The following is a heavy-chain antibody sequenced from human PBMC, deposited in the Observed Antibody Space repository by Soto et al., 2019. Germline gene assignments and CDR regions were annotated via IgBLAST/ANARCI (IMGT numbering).Heavy chain of an antibody. CDR2: IYYTGST. V-gene: IGHV4-59*01. CDR3: ARASGCSEGSCAFDP. CDR1: GGSISSYY. D-gene: IGHD2-15*01. Sequence: QVQLQESGPGLVKPSETLSLTCSVSGGSISSYYWSWIRQPPGKGLEWIGYIYYTGSTNSNLSLKSRATIAIATSKNQFSLRLTSVTAADTAVYYCARASGCSEGSCAFDPWGQGTLVTVSS. J-gene: IGHJ5*02.